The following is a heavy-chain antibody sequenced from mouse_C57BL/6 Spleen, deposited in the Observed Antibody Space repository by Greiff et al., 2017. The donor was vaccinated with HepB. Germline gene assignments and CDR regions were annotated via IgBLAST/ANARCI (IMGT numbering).Heavy chain of an antibody. Sequence: DVKLQESGPGLVKPSQSLSLTCSVTGYSITSGYYWNWIRQFPGNKLEWMGYISYDGSNNYNPSLKNRISITRDTSKNQFFLKLNSVTTEDTATYYCASGTYYDYVAMDYWGQGTSVTVSS. CDR3: ASGTYYDYVAMDY. V-gene: IGHV3-6*01. CDR2: ISYDGSN. CDR1: GYSITSGYY. D-gene: IGHD2-10*01. J-gene: IGHJ4*01.